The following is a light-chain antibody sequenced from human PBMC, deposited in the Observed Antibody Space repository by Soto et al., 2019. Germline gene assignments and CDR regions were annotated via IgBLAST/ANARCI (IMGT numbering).Light chain of an antibody. V-gene: IGLV2-14*01. CDR3: SSYTSGSTRV. CDR2: EVT. J-gene: IGLJ1*01. CDR1: SSDVGGYNY. Sequence: QSALTQPASVSGSPGQSITISCSGTSSDVGGYNYVSWYQQHPGKAPKLIISEVTNRPSGVSDRFSGSKSGTTASLTISGLQPEDEADYDCSSYTSGSTRVFGTGTKLTVL.